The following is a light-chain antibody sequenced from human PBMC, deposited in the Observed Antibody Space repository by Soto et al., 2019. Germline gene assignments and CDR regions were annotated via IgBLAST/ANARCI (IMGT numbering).Light chain of an antibody. V-gene: IGKV3-15*01. CDR1: QSVSSN. Sequence: EIVVTQSPATLSVSPGERATLSCRASQSVSSNLAWYQQKPGQAPRLLIYGASTRATGIPARFSGSGSGTEFTLTISSLQSEDVAVYYCQQYNNWTRTFGPGTKVDI. J-gene: IGKJ3*01. CDR2: GAS. CDR3: QQYNNWTRT.